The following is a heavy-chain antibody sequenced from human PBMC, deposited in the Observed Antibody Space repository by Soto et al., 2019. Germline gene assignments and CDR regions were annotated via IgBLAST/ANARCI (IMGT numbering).Heavy chain of an antibody. V-gene: IGHV1-69*01. CDR1: GGSFSSYA. Sequence: CWKACGGSFSSYAISWVRQDPGQGLEWMGGIIPIFGTANYAQKFQGRVTITADESTSTAYMELSSLRSEDTAVYYCARGHVRRDGNNDYWGQGTLLTVSS. CDR3: ARGHVRRDGNNDY. J-gene: IGHJ4*02. CDR2: IIPIFGTA.